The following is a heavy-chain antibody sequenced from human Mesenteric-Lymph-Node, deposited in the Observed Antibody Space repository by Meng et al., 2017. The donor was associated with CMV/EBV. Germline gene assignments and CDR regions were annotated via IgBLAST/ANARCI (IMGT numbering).Heavy chain of an antibody. CDR3: AHGGPYDSSGYYYAYWYFDL. Sequence: TGGVGGGWSRQPPGKALEWLALIYWNDDKRDSPSLKGRLTINKDTSKNQVVLTMTNMDPVDTATYYCAHGGPYDSSGYYYAYWYFDLWGRGTLVTVSS. D-gene: IGHD3-22*01. J-gene: IGHJ2*01. CDR2: IYWNDDK. V-gene: IGHV2-5*01. CDR1: TGGVG.